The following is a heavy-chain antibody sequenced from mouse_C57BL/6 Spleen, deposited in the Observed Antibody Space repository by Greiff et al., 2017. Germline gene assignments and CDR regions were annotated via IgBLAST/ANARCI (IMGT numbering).Heavy chain of an antibody. J-gene: IGHJ4*01. CDR2: IDPSDSYT. CDR3: ARSAYLYAMDY. CDR1: GYTFTSYW. Sequence: QVQLQQPGAELVMPGASVKLSCKASGYTFTSYWMHWVKQRPGQGLEWIGEIDPSDSYTNYNQKFTGKSTLTVDKSSSPAYMQLSSLTSEDSAVYYCARSAYLYAMDYWGQGTSVTVSA. V-gene: IGHV1-69*01. D-gene: IGHD5-5*01.